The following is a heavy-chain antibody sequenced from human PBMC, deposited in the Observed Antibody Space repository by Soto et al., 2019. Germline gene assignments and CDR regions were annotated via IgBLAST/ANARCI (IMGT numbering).Heavy chain of an antibody. CDR2: INPNSGGT. Sequence: ASVKVSCKASGYTFTGYYMHWVRQAPGQGLEWMGWINPNSGGTNYAQKFQGRVTMTRDTSISTAYMELSRLRSDDTAVYYCARDIVVVVSAYYYYGMDVWGQGTTVTVSS. CDR3: ARDIVVVVSAYYYYGMDV. D-gene: IGHD2-15*01. J-gene: IGHJ6*02. CDR1: GYTFTGYY. V-gene: IGHV1-2*02.